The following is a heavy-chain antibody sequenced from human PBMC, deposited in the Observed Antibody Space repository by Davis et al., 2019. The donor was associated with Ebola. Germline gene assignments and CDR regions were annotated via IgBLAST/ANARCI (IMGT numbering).Heavy chain of an antibody. D-gene: IGHD3-10*01. CDR1: GDIFRSYT. CDR3: AKAGVGFGVDV. Sequence: SVTVSCKAPGDIFRSYTLIWVRQAPGQGLEWMGVIIPMFASPNYARRFQGRVTITADESTTTSYMELSSLRSEDTAVYYCAKAGVGFGVDVWGQGTTVTVS. CDR2: IIPMFASP. V-gene: IGHV1-69*13. J-gene: IGHJ6*02.